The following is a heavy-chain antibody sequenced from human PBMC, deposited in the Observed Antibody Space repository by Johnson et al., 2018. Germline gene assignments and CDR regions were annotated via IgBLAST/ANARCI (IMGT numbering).Heavy chain of an antibody. J-gene: IGHJ6*04. D-gene: IGHD3-10*01. CDR3: ARHGEYGMDV. CDR1: GYSFTSYW. Sequence: VQLVESGAEVKKPGESLKISCKGSGYSFTSYWIAWVRQTPGNGLEWMGIIYPGDSDTRYSPSFHGLVTMSDDKSISTAYLQGSSLKASDNAMSYCARHGEYGMDVWGKGTMVTVSS. V-gene: IGHV5-51*01. CDR2: IYPGDSDT.